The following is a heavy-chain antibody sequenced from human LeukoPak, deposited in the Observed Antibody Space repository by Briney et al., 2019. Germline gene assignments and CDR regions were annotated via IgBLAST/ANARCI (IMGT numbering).Heavy chain of an antibody. CDR3: ARKNFYPYWYFDV. V-gene: IGHV4-59*08. CDR2: IYDSGTA. CDR1: GGSISGHY. D-gene: IGHD3-3*01. Sequence: SETLSLTCTVSGGSISGHYWTWIRQSPEKGLEWIGYIYDSGTANYNPSLKSRVAISIDTSKNQFSLSLNSLTAADTAIYFCARKNFYPYWYFDVWGRGTLVTVSS. J-gene: IGHJ2*01.